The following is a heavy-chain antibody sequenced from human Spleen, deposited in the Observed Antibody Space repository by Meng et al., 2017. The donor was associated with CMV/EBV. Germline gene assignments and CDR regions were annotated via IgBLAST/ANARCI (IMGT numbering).Heavy chain of an antibody. CDR1: GFTFSSYG. Sequence: GGSLRLSCVASGFTFSSYGMHWVRQAPGKGLEWISSISSSSSYIYYADSVKGRFTISRDNAKNSLYLQMNSLRAEDTAVYYCARHFSSAGGYWGQGTLVTVSS. CDR2: ISSSSSYI. CDR3: ARHFSSAGGY. D-gene: IGHD6-19*01. J-gene: IGHJ4*02. V-gene: IGHV3-21*01.